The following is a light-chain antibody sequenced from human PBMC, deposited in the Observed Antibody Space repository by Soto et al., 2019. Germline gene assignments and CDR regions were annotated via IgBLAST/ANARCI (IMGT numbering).Light chain of an antibody. Sequence: QSALTQPPSASGSRGQSVAISCTGTSSDVGAFDYVSWYQHHPGKVPKLLIYDVTKRPSGVPDRFPGSKSGNTASLTVSGLHAEDEADYYCSSYVGSNNWVFGGGTKLTVL. CDR1: SSDVGAFDY. CDR2: DVT. CDR3: SSYVGSNNWV. V-gene: IGLV2-8*01. J-gene: IGLJ3*02.